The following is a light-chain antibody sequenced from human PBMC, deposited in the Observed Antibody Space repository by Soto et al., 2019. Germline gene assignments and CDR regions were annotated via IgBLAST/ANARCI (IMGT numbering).Light chain of an antibody. CDR2: EVN. Sequence: QSVLTQPPSVSAAPGQKVTISCSGSSSTIGNNYVSWYQQLPGTVPKLMIYEVNKRPSGVPDRFSGSKSGNTASLTVSGLQAEDEADYYCSSYAGSSNVFGTGTKLTVL. J-gene: IGLJ1*01. V-gene: IGLV2-8*01. CDR3: SSYAGSSNV. CDR1: SSTIGNNY.